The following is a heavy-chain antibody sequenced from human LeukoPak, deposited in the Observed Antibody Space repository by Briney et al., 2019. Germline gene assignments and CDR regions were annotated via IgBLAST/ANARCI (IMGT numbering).Heavy chain of an antibody. CDR3: ARLMSMAPALFDL. CDR2: ISSSSSYI. J-gene: IGHJ5*02. CDR1: GFTFSSYS. D-gene: IGHD3-16*01. Sequence: GGSLRLSCAASGFTFSSYSMSWVRQAPGKGLEWVSSISSSSSYIYYADSVKGRFTISRDNAKDSLYLQMNSLRGEDTAVYYCARLMSMAPALFDLWGEKTLRTLSS. V-gene: IGHV3-21*01.